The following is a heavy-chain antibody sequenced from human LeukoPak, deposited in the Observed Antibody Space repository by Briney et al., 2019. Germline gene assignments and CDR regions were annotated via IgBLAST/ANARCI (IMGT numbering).Heavy chain of an antibody. J-gene: IGHJ3*01. Sequence: GESLKISCKGSGYSFTTYWIGWVRQMPGKGLEWMGIIYPGDSGPTYSPSFQGQVTISVDKSINTAYLQWSSLQAPDTAMYYCGMSGDRVPLQDDVFDVWGQGTMVTVST. V-gene: IGHV5-51*01. CDR2: IYPGDSGP. CDR3: GMSGDRVPLQDDVFDV. CDR1: GYSFTTYW. D-gene: IGHD1-26*01.